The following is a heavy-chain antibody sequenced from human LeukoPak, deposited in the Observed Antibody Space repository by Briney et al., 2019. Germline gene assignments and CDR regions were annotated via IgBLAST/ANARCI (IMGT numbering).Heavy chain of an antibody. CDR3: ARPRGYYYYYMDV. J-gene: IGHJ6*03. D-gene: IGHD3-10*01. CDR2: IYHSGST. V-gene: IGHV4-30-2*01. CDR1: GGSISSGGYY. Sequence: SETLSLTCTVYGGSISSGGYYWSWIRQPPGKGLEWIGYIYHSGSTYYNPSLKSRVTISVDTSKNQFSLKLSSVTAADTAVYYCARPRGYYYYYMDVWGKGTTVTVSS.